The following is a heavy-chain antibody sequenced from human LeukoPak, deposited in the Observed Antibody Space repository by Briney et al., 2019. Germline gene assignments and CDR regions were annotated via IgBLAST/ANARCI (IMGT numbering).Heavy chain of an antibody. V-gene: IGHV4-59*04. CDR2: IYYSGST. CDR1: GGSISSYY. CDR3: AASALLWFGEDIDY. Sequence: SETLSLTCTVSGGSISSYYWSWIRQPPGKGLEWIGYIYYSGSTYYNPSLKSRVTISVDTSKNQFSLKLSSVTAADTAVYYCAASALLWFGEDIDYWGQGTLVTVSS. J-gene: IGHJ4*02. D-gene: IGHD3-10*01.